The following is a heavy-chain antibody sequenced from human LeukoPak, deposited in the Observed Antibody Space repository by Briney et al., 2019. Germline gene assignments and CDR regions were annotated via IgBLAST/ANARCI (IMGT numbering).Heavy chain of an antibody. J-gene: IGHJ4*02. V-gene: IGHV3-23*01. D-gene: IGHD3-22*01. Sequence: GGSLRLSCAASGFTFSSYAMSWVRQAPGKGLEWVSAISGSGGSTYYADSVKGRFTISRDNSKNTLYLQMNSLRAEDTAVYYCAKEGSGYDYYYDSSGYYAYFDYWGQGTLVTVSS. CDR1: GFTFSSYA. CDR3: AKEGSGYDYYYDSSGYYAYFDY. CDR2: ISGSGGST.